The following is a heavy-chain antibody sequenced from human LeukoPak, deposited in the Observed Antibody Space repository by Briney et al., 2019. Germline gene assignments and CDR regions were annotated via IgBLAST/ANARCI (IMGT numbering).Heavy chain of an antibody. CDR1: GGSISRYY. CDR3: ARGRRSSGTHDASDI. Sequence: PSETLSLTCTVSGGSISRYYWNWIGQPPGKGREGIGYIDYSESTNYNPSLKSRVTISVDTSKNQFSLKLNSVTAADTAVYYCARGRRSSGTHDASDIWGQGTLVTVSS. J-gene: IGHJ3*02. D-gene: IGHD6-25*01. V-gene: IGHV4-59*01. CDR2: IDYSEST.